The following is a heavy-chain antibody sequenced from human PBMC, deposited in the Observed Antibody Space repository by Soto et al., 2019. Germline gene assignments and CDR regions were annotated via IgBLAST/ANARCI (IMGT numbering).Heavy chain of an antibody. CDR1: GGSVSSGSHY. Sequence: QVQLQESGPGLVKPSETLSLTCTVSGGSVSSGSHYWSWIRQPPGKGLEWIGYIYYSGSTNYNPPLKSRVTISVDTSKNQFSLKLSSVTAADTAVYYCARDGYDDAFDIWGQGTMVTVSS. V-gene: IGHV4-61*01. CDR3: ARDGYDDAFDI. D-gene: IGHD3-16*01. J-gene: IGHJ3*02. CDR2: IYYSGST.